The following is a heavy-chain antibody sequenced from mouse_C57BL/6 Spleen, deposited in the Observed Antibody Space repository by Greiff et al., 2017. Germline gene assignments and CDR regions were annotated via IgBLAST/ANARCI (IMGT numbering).Heavy chain of an antibody. J-gene: IGHJ2*01. Sequence: QVQLQQPGAELVMPGASVKLSCKASGYTFTSYWMHWVKQRPGQGLEWIGELDPSDSYTNYNQKFKGKSTLTVDKSSSTAYMQLSSLTSEDSAVYYCARAPYYYGSSLYYFDYWGQGTTLTVSS. CDR1: GYTFTSYW. CDR3: ARAPYYYGSSLYYFDY. CDR2: LDPSDSYT. V-gene: IGHV1-69*01. D-gene: IGHD1-1*01.